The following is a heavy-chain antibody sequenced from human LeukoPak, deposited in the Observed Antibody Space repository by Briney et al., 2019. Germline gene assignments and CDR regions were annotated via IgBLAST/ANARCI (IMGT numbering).Heavy chain of an antibody. CDR1: GYSFTGYY. CDR3: ATATLVGATSSP. Sequence: ASVKVSCKASGYSFTGYYIHWVRQAPGQGLEWMGWTNSNSGGTNYAQKFQGRVTMTRDTSISTAYMELSRLRSDDTAVYYCATATLVGATSSPWGQGTLVTVSS. J-gene: IGHJ5*02. D-gene: IGHD1-26*01. CDR2: TNSNSGGT. V-gene: IGHV1-2*02.